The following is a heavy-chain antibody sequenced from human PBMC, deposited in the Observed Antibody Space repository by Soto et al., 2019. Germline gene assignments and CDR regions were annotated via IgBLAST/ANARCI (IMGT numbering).Heavy chain of an antibody. J-gene: IGHJ4*02. V-gene: IGHV3-72*01. CDR1: GFAFDDYY. CDR3: ARDTGGSYDY. CDR2: TRDKPNNYAA. D-gene: IGHD1-26*01. Sequence: EGQLVQSGGGLVQPGGSLRLSCPASGFAFDDYYMDWVRQVPGKGLEWIGRTRDKPNNYAAEYVASVKGRFTISRDASKDSMYLQMNTVKTEDTAVYYCARDTGGSYDYWGQGALVIVSS.